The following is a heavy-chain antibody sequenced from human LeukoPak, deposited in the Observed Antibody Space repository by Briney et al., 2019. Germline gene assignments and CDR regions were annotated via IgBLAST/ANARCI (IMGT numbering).Heavy chain of an antibody. J-gene: IGHJ3*02. CDR3: ARINYYGSGSRDAFDI. CDR2: MYYSGST. Sequence: SETLSLTCTVSGGSISSYYWSWIRQPPGKGLEWIGYMYYSGSTNYNPSLKSRVTISVDPSKNQFSLKLSSVTAADTAVYYCARINYYGSGSRDAFDIWGQGTMVTVSS. CDR1: GGSISSYY. V-gene: IGHV4-59*01. D-gene: IGHD3-10*01.